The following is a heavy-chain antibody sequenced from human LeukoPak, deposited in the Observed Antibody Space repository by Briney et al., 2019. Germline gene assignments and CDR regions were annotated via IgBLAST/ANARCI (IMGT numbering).Heavy chain of an antibody. J-gene: IGHJ4*02. V-gene: IGHV4-4*07. Sequence: SETLSLTCTVSGGSISSHYWSWIRPPAGRGLEWIGRIYSTGSTNYNPSLKSRVTMSVDTSNNQFSLRLRSVTAADTAVYYCARHGYSSGWFDYWGQGTLVTVSS. CDR1: GGSISSHY. D-gene: IGHD6-19*01. CDR3: ARHGYSSGWFDY. CDR2: IYSTGST.